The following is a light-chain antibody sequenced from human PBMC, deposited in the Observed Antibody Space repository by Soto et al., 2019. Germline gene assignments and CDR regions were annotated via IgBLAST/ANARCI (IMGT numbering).Light chain of an antibody. Sequence: EIVLTQSPATLSLSPGGRATLSCRASQSVSLSLAWYQQKPGQAPRLLIYGASTRATGIPARFSGSGSGTEFTLTISSLQSEDFAVYYCQQYNNWPRETFGQGTKVDIK. V-gene: IGKV3D-15*01. CDR3: QQYNNWPRET. J-gene: IGKJ1*01. CDR2: GAS. CDR1: QSVSLS.